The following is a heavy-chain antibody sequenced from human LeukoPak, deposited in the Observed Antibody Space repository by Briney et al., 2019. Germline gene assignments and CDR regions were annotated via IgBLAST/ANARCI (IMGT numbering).Heavy chain of an antibody. Sequence: SETLSLTCTVSGGSISSSSYYWGWIRQPPGKGLEWIGSIYHSGSTYYNPSLKSRVTISVDTSKNQFSLKLSSVTAADTAVYYCASSAYESSGYGGYYMDVRGKGTTVTVSS. J-gene: IGHJ6*03. CDR3: ASSAYESSGYGGYYMDV. D-gene: IGHD3-22*01. CDR1: GGSISSSSYY. CDR2: IYHSGST. V-gene: IGHV4-39*07.